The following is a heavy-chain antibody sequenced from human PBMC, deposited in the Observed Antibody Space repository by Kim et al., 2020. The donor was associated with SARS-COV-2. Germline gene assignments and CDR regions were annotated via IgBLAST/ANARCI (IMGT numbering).Heavy chain of an antibody. D-gene: IGHD3-10*01. CDR1: GFTFSSYA. J-gene: IGHJ4*02. V-gene: IGHV3-30-3*01. Sequence: GGSLRLSCAASGFTFSSYAMHWVRQAPGKGLEWVAVISYDGSNKYYADSVKGRFTISRDNSKNTLYLQMNSLRAEDTAVYYCARDLKVYYGSAPDYWGQG. CDR2: ISYDGSNK. CDR3: ARDLKVYYGSAPDY.